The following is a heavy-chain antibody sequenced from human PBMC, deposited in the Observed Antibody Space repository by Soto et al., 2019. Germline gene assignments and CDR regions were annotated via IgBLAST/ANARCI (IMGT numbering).Heavy chain of an antibody. Sequence: QVQLVQSGAEVKKPGASVKVSCKASGYTFTSYYMHWVRQAPGQGLEWMGIINPSGGSTSYAQKFQGRVTMTRDTSTSTVYMELSSLRSEDTAVYYCARNVGESGATYYYGMDVWGQGTTVTVSS. CDR2: INPSGGST. V-gene: IGHV1-46*01. J-gene: IGHJ6*02. CDR1: GYTFTSYY. CDR3: ARNVGESGATYYYGMDV. D-gene: IGHD1-26*01.